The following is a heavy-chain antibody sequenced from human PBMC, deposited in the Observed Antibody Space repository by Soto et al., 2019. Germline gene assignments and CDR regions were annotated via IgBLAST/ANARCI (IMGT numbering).Heavy chain of an antibody. J-gene: IGHJ4*02. CDR1: GFPFSAYG. V-gene: IGHV3-30*18. CDR3: AKGWEKLDS. D-gene: IGHD1-26*01. CDR2: ISHDGSRN. Sequence: QVQLVESGGGVVQPGKPLKLSCEASGFPFSAYGMHWVRQAPGKGLEWLAVISHDGSRNYDADSVKGRFTISRDNSKHTVHLQLTGLRPDDTAVYYCAKGWEKLDSWGQGALVTVSS.